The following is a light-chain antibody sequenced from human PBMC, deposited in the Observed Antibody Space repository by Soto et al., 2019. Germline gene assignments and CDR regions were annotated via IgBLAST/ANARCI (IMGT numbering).Light chain of an antibody. V-gene: IGKV3-20*01. Sequence: EIVLTQSPGTLSLSPGERATLSCRASQSVGSNYLAWYQQKLGQAPRLLIYGASSRATGIPDRFSGSGSGTDFTLTISRLEPEDCAVYYCQQYGGSPLVTFGGGTKVEIK. CDR1: QSVGSNY. CDR3: QQYGGSPLVT. J-gene: IGKJ4*01. CDR2: GAS.